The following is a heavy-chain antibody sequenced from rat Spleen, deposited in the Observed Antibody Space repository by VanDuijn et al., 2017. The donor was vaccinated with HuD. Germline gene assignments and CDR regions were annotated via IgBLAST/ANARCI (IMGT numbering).Heavy chain of an antibody. Sequence: QVQLKESGPGLVQPSETLSLTCTVSGFSLTSNGVIWVRQPPGKGLEWIATISSGGNTYFNSGLKSRLSFSRDTSKSQVFLKMDSLQTEDTAIYFCTRDHSYWGSYYPGGFAYWGQGTLVTVSS. V-gene: IGHV2S8*01. CDR1: GFSLTSNG. CDR3: TRDHSYWGSYYPGGFAY. D-gene: IGHD1-12*01. J-gene: IGHJ3*01. CDR2: ISSGGNT.